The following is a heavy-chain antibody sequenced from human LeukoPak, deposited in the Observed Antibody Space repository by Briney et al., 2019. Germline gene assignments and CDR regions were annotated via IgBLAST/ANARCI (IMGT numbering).Heavy chain of an antibody. V-gene: IGHV3-74*01. CDR2: INSDGSWT. Sequence: GGSLRLSCAASGFTFSSYWVHWVRQAPGKGLVWVSHINSDGSWTSYADSVKGRFTISKDNAKNTVYLQMNSLRAEDTAVYYCVSFYETYWGRGTLVTVSS. D-gene: IGHD2/OR15-2a*01. J-gene: IGHJ4*02. CDR3: VSFYETY. CDR1: GFTFSSYW.